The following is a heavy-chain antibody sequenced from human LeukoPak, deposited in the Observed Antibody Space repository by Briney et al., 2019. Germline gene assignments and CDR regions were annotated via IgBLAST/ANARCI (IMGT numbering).Heavy chain of an antibody. CDR2: IFYSGSA. CDR1: GASITTNKYY. D-gene: IGHD2-21*01. J-gene: IGHJ5*02. CDR3: ARDLGGGDCYSCYNWFDP. Sequence: PSETLSLTCSVSGASITTNKYYWAWLRQPPEKGLEWIGSIFYSGSAYYNSSLESRLSMSVDTSKNQFSLKLSSVTAADTAVYYCARDLGGGDCYSCYNWFDPWGQGTLVTVSS. V-gene: IGHV4-39*07.